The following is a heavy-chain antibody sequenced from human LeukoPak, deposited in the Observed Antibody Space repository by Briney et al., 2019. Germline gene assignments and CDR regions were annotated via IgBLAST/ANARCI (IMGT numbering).Heavy chain of an antibody. CDR3: ARVMGPLDY. V-gene: IGHV3-30*03. J-gene: IGHJ4*02. CDR2: ISYDGSNK. D-gene: IGHD3-16*01. CDR1: GFTFSSYD. Sequence: GGSLRLSCAASGFTFSSYDMHWVRQAPGKGLEWVAVISYDGSNKYYADSVKGRFTISRDNSKNTLYLQMNSLRAEDTAEYYCARVMGPLDYWGQGTLVTVSS.